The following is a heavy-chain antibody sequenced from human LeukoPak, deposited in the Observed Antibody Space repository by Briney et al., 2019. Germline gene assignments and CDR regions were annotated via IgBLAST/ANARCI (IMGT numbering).Heavy chain of an antibody. J-gene: IGHJ4*02. CDR3: ARDERITMIGTLPDY. V-gene: IGHV3-23*01. D-gene: IGHD3-22*01. Sequence: GGSLRLSCAASGFTFSSYAMSWVRQAPGKGLEWVSAISGSGGSTYYADSVKGRFTISRDKSKNTLYLQMNSLRAEDTAVYYCARDERITMIGTLPDYWGQGTLVTVSS. CDR1: GFTFSSYA. CDR2: ISGSGGST.